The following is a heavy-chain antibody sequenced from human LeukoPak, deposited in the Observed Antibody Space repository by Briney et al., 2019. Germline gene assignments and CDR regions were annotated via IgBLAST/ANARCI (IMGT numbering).Heavy chain of an antibody. J-gene: IGHJ4*02. D-gene: IGHD3-22*01. CDR3: ASTVVPAQTVFDY. CDR2: IYHGGST. V-gene: IGHV4-38-2*02. CDR1: GYSISSGYF. Sequence: PSETLPLTCTVSGYSISSGYFWGWIRQPPGKGLEWIGSIYHGGSTYYNPSLKSRVTISVDTSKKQFSLKLSSVTAADTAVYYCASTVVPAQTVFDYWGQGTLVTVSS.